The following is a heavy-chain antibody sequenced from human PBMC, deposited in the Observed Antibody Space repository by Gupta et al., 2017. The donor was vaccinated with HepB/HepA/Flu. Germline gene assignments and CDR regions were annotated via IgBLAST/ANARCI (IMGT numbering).Heavy chain of an antibody. CDR2: IKQDGSEK. J-gene: IGHJ4*02. CDR3: ARGAAGRFGDYFDY. V-gene: IGHV3-7*01. CDR1: GFTFRSYW. Sequence: EVQLVESGGGLVQPGGSLRLSCAASGFTFRSYWMSWVRQAPGKGLEWVANIKQDGSEKYYVDSVKGRFTISRDNAKNSLYLQMNSLRAEDTAVYYCARGAAGRFGDYFDYWGQGTLVTVSS. D-gene: IGHD6-13*01.